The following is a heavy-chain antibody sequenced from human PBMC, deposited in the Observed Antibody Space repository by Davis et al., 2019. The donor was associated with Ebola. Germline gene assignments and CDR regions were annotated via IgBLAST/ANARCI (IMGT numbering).Heavy chain of an antibody. D-gene: IGHD3-3*02. CDR2: INSDGSST. J-gene: IGHJ5*02. CDR3: ARGISRVANWFDP. V-gene: IGHV3-74*01. CDR1: GFTFSSYW. Sequence: PGGSLRLSCAASGFTFSSYWMHWVRQAPGKGLVWVSRINSDGSSTSYADSVKGRFTISRDNAKNTLYLQMNSLRAEDTAVYYCARGISRVANWFDPWGQGTLVTVSS.